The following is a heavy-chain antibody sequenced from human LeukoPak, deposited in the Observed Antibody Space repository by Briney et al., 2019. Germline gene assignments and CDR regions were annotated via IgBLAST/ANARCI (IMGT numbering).Heavy chain of an antibody. CDR3: ASPPPTVATYYGMDV. Sequence: GASVKVSCKASGYTFTSYAMHWVRQAPGQRLEWMGWINAGNGNTKYSQKFQGRVTITRDTSASTAYMELSSLRSEDTAVYYRASPPPTVATYYGMDVWGQGTTVTVSS. D-gene: IGHD4-23*01. V-gene: IGHV1-3*01. CDR2: INAGNGNT. CDR1: GYTFTSYA. J-gene: IGHJ6*02.